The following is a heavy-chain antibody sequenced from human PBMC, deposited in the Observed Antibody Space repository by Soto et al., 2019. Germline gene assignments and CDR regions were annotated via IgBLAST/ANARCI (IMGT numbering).Heavy chain of an antibody. CDR2: IYHSGST. V-gene: IGHV4-30-2*01. CDR1: GGSISSGGYS. D-gene: IGHD6-6*01. Sequence: SETLSLTCAVSGGSISSGGYSWSWIRQPPGKGLEWIGYIYHSGSTYYNPSLKSRVTISVDRSKNQFSLKLSSVTAADTAVYYCARGPVGSSSGWFDPWGQGTLVTVSS. CDR3: ARGPVGSSSGWFDP. J-gene: IGHJ5*02.